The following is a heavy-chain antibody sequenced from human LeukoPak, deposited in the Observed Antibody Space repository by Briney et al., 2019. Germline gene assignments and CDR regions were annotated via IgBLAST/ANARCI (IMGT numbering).Heavy chain of an antibody. CDR3: AKAGYYDSSGPTTGFRY. D-gene: IGHD3-22*01. Sequence: HTGGSLRLSCAASGFTVSSNYMSWVRQAPGKGLEWVSAISGSGGSTYYADSVKGRFTISRDNSKNTLYLQMNSLRAEDTAVYYCAKAGYYDSSGPTTGFRYWGQGTLVTVSS. CDR2: ISGSGGST. J-gene: IGHJ4*02. CDR1: GFTVSSNY. V-gene: IGHV3-23*01.